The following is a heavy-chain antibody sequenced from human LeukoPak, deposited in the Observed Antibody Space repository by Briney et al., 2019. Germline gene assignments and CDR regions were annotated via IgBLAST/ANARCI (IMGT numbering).Heavy chain of an antibody. D-gene: IGHD3-22*01. CDR3: ARDREQYYDSSGSYDY. V-gene: IGHV1-69*05. J-gene: IGHJ4*02. CDR1: GVTFSSYA. Sequence: SVKVSCKASGVTFSSYAISWVRQAPGQGLEWMGRIIPIFGTANYAQKFQGRVTITTDESTSTAYMELSSLRSEDTAVYYCARDREQYYDSSGSYDYWGQGTLVTVSS. CDR2: IIPIFGTA.